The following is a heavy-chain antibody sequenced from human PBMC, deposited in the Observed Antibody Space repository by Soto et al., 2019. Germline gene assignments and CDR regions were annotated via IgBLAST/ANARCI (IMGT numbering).Heavy chain of an antibody. CDR3: ARDPRGSGLVPNSGYDLDYYYYYGMDV. J-gene: IGHJ6*02. CDR2: ISAYNGNT. CDR1: GYTFTSYG. D-gene: IGHD5-12*01. Sequence: GASVKVSCKASGYTFTSYGISWVRQAPGQGLEWMAWISAYNGNTNYAQKLQGRVTMTTDTSTSTAYMELRSLRSDDTAVYYCARDPRGSGLVPNSGYDLDYYYYYGMDVWGQGTTVTVSS. V-gene: IGHV1-18*01.